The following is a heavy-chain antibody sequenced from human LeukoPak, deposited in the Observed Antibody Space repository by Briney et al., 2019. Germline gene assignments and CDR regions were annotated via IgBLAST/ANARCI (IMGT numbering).Heavy chain of an antibody. Sequence: SETLSLTCTVSGGSISSYYWSWIRQPPGKGLEWIGYIYYSGSTNYNPSLKSRVTISVDTSKNQFSLKLSSVTAADTAVYYCASGKGFLEWLLFDYWGQGTLVTVSS. D-gene: IGHD3-3*01. CDR2: IYYSGST. V-gene: IGHV4-59*01. CDR1: GGSISSYY. CDR3: ASGKGFLEWLLFDY. J-gene: IGHJ4*02.